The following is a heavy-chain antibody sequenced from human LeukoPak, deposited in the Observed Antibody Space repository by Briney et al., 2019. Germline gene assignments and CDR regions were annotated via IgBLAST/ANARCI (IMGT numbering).Heavy chain of an antibody. J-gene: IGHJ3*02. CDR2: IYYSGST. V-gene: IGHV4-39*01. CDR1: GGSISSSSYY. CDR3: ARGCSSTSCKIAFDI. Sequence: SETLSLTCTVSGGSISSSSYYWGWIRQPPGKGLEWIGSIYYSGSTYYNPSLKSRVTISVDTSKNQFSLKLSSVTAADTAVYYCARGCSSTSCKIAFDIWGQGTMVTVSS. D-gene: IGHD2-2*01.